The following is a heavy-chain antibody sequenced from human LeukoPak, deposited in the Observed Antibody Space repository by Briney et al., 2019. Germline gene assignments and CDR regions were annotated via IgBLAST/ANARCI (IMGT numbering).Heavy chain of an antibody. Sequence: SETLSLTCAVYGGPFSGYYWSWIRQPPGEGLEWIGEINHSGSTNYNPSLKSRVTMSVDTSKNQFSLKLTSVTAADTAVYYCARGLRDEERHYGYYYMDVWGKGTTVTVSS. CDR2: INHSGST. V-gene: IGHV4-34*01. CDR1: GGPFSGYY. J-gene: IGHJ6*03. CDR3: ARGLRDEERHYGYYYMDV.